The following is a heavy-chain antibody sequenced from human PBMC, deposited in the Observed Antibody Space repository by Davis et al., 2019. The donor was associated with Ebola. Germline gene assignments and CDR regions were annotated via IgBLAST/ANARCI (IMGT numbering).Heavy chain of an antibody. V-gene: IGHV3-9*01. D-gene: IGHD3-3*01. CDR2: ISWKSGSI. CDR1: GFIFDEYA. CDR3: VKDMRRYYDHWRDDNYGMDV. Sequence: PGGSLRLSCAASGFIFDEYAMHWVRQAPGKGLEWVSTISWKSGSIDYADSVKGRFTLSRDKAKKTLYLQMNSLRAEDAALYYCVKDMRRYYDHWRDDNYGMDVWGLGTTVTVSS. J-gene: IGHJ6*02.